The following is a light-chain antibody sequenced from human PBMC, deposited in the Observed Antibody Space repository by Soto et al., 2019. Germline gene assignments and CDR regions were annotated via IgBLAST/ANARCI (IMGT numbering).Light chain of an antibody. CDR2: GAS. Sequence: EIVLTQSPGTLSLSPGERASLSCRASQSVSSNYLAWFQQKPGQAPRLLISGASNRASDIPDRFSGSGSWTDFTVTISRLEPEDFTIYHCQQSYTARAFGQGTRVEIK. V-gene: IGKV3-20*01. J-gene: IGKJ1*01. CDR1: QSVSSNY. CDR3: QQSYTARA.